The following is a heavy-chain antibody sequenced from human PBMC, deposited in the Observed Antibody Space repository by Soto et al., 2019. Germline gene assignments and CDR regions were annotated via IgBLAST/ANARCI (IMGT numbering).Heavy chain of an antibody. V-gene: IGHV4-31*03. J-gene: IGHJ3*02. D-gene: IGHD1-26*01. CDR3: ATVRWELHDAFDI. CDR1: GGSISTGGYY. CDR2: IYHSGMT. Sequence: QVQLQESGPGLVKPSQTLSLTCTVSGGSISTGGYYWSWIRQHPGRGLEWIGYIYHSGMTFSNPSLQSRVAISIDTSKNKCSLKLSSVTAADTAVYYCATVRWELHDAFDIWGQGTMFSVSS.